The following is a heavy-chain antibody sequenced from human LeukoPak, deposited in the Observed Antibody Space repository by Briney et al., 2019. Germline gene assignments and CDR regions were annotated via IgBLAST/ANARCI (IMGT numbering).Heavy chain of an antibody. CDR3: ARFGFWGSYRPKLGMDV. J-gene: IGHJ6*03. V-gene: IGHV4-59*12. CDR2: IYYSGST. Sequence: SETLSLTCTVSGGSISSYYWSWIRQPPGKGLEWIGYIYYSGSTNYNPSLKSRVTISVDTSKNQFSLKLSSVTAADTAVYYCARFGFWGSYRPKLGMDVWGKGTTVTVSS. D-gene: IGHD3-16*02. CDR1: GGSISSYY.